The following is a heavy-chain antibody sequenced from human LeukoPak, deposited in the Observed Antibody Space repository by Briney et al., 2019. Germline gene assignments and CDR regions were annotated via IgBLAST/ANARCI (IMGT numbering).Heavy chain of an antibody. J-gene: IGHJ3*02. V-gene: IGHV3-30*02. CDR3: AKDGPRYDAFDI. CDR1: GFTFSSYG. CDR2: IRYDGSNK. Sequence: PGGSLRLSCAASGFTFSSYGMNWVRQAPGKGLEWVAFIRYDGSNKYYADSVKGRFTISRDNSKNTLYLQMNSLRAEDTAVYYCAKDGPRYDAFDIWGQGTMVTVSS.